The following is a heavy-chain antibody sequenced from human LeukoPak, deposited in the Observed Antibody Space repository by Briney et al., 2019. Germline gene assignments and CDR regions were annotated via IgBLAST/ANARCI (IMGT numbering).Heavy chain of an antibody. Sequence: GESLKISCKGSGYSFTSYWIGWVRQMPGKGLEWMGIIYPGDSDTRYSPSFQCQVTISADKSISTAYLQWSSLKASDTAMYYCARHWSTYCSGGSCYLGMDVWGQGTTVTVSS. CDR2: IYPGDSDT. J-gene: IGHJ6*02. D-gene: IGHD2-15*01. CDR3: ARHWSTYCSGGSCYLGMDV. V-gene: IGHV5-51*01. CDR1: GYSFTSYW.